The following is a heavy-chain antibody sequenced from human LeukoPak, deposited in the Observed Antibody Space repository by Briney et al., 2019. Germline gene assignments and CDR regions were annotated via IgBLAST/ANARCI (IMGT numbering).Heavy chain of an antibody. D-gene: IGHD3-10*01. Sequence: GGSLRLSCAASGFTFSSYAMSWVRQAPGKGLEWVSVISGSGGSTYYADSVKGRFTISRDNSKNTLYLQMNSLKTEDTAVYYCTTVHMVRGVIIWPYYYYYMDVWGKGTTVTISS. J-gene: IGHJ6*03. V-gene: IGHV3-23*01. CDR2: ISGSGGST. CDR3: TTVHMVRGVIIWPYYYYYMDV. CDR1: GFTFSSYA.